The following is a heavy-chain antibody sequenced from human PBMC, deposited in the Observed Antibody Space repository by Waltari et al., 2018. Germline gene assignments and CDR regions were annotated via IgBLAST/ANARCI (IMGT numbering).Heavy chain of an antibody. J-gene: IGHJ4*02. CDR1: GFTFSRYA. CDR2: ISGSGGST. CDR3: AKGNSSGWYNFDY. V-gene: IGHV3-23*01. Sequence: EVKLLESGGGLAEPGGSLRLSCEACGFTFSRYAMSWVRQAPGKGLEWVSGISGSGGSTYYADSVKGRFTMSRDNSKNALYLQMNSMTAEDTAVYYCAKGNSSGWYNFDYWGQGTLVTVSS. D-gene: IGHD6-19*01.